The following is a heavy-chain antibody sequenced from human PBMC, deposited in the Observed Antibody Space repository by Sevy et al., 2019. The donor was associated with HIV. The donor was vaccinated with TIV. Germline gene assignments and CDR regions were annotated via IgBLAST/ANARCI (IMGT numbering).Heavy chain of an antibody. CDR2: IVVGSGNT. J-gene: IGHJ6*02. CDR3: AAGSIGNYDILTGRGGYYYYGMDV. V-gene: IGHV1-58*01. Sequence: ASVKVSCKASGFTFTSSAVQWVRQARGQRLEWIGWIVVGSGNTNYAQKFQERVTITRDMSTSTAYMELSSLRSEDTAVYYCAAGSIGNYDILTGRGGYYYYGMDVWGQGTTVTVSS. D-gene: IGHD3-9*01. CDR1: GFTFTSSA.